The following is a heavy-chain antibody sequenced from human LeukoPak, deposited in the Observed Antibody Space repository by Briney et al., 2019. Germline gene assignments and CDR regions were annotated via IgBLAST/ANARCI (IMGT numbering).Heavy chain of an antibody. CDR2: IGISGGRT. J-gene: IGHJ4*02. Sequence: QPGASLRLSCAASGFTLSSYAMSWVRQAPGKGPEWVSDIGISGGRTYYAKSVKGRFTISRDDSKDTLYLHMDSLRAEDTAVYYCAKQTSATCYSHIDYWGQGTLVTVSS. CDR3: AKQTSATCYSHIDY. CDR1: GFTLSSYA. D-gene: IGHD2-2*01. V-gene: IGHV3-23*01.